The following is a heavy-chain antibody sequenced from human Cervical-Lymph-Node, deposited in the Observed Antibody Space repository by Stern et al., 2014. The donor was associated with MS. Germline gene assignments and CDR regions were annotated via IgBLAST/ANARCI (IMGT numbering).Heavy chain of an antibody. Sequence: QVQLVESGGGVVQPGRSLRLTCAASGFSLSSSPMHWVRQAPGPGPEWVAVLSYDGSQKDYADSLRGRFPISRDNSNNMLYLKLSSLRPEDTAVYYCARDLNLAAWGAFDVWGQGTLVTVSS. V-gene: IGHV3-30*04. CDR1: GFSLSSSP. D-gene: IGHD6-19*01. CDR3: ARDLNLAAWGAFDV. CDR2: LSYDGSQK. J-gene: IGHJ3*01.